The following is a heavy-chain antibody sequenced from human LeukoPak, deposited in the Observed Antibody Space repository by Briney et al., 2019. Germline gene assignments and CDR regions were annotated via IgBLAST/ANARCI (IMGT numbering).Heavy chain of an antibody. V-gene: IGHV4-4*02. CDR1: GGSISNTNW. J-gene: IGHJ4*02. CDR2: VNLQGST. Sequence: SGTLSLTCGVSGGSISNTNWWTWVRQPPGKGLEWIGEVNLQGSTNYNPSLKSRVAISVDKSENHISLKLTSVTAADTAVYYCARDPGKDSSGAFDYWGQGTLVTVSS. CDR3: ARDPGKDSSGAFDY. D-gene: IGHD3-22*01.